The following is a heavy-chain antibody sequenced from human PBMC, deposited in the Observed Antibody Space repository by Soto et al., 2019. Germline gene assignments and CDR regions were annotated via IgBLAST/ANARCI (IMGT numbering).Heavy chain of an antibody. CDR1: GGAINDHY. CDR2: IYYNGNT. V-gene: IGHV4-59*11. Sequence: SEPLSLTCTLSGGAINDHYWSFIRQPPGKGLEWIGYIYYNGNTNYNPSLESRVTISVDRSRNQFSLRLTSLTAADTAVYYCARVRTGYFDYWGRGALVTVSS. D-gene: IGHD3-9*01. CDR3: ARVRTGYFDY. J-gene: IGHJ4*02.